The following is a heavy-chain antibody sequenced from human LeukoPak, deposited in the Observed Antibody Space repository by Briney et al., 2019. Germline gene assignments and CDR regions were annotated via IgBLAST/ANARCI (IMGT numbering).Heavy chain of an antibody. Sequence: GGSLRLSCAASGFTFSSYAMSWVRQAPGKGLEWVSAISGSGGSTYYADSVKGRFTISGDNSKNTLYLQMNSLRAEDTAVYYCAKSPLGYSYGLLDYWGQGTLVTVSS. J-gene: IGHJ4*02. CDR2: ISGSGGST. D-gene: IGHD5-18*01. V-gene: IGHV3-23*01. CDR3: AKSPLGYSYGLLDY. CDR1: GFTFSSYA.